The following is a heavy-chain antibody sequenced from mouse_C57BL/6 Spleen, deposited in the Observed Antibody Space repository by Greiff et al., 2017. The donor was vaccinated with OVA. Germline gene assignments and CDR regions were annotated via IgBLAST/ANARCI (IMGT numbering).Heavy chain of an antibody. D-gene: IGHD1-1*01. V-gene: IGHV1-50*01. CDR1: GYTFTSYW. CDR3: ARSVAKGWYFDV. J-gene: IGHJ1*03. CDR2: IDPSDSYT. Sequence: VKLQQPGAELVKPGASVKLSCKASGYTFTSYWMQWVKQRPGQGLEWIGEIDPSDSYTNYNQKFKGKATLTVDTSSSTAYMQLSSLTSEDSAVYYCARSVAKGWYFDVWGTGTTVTVSS.